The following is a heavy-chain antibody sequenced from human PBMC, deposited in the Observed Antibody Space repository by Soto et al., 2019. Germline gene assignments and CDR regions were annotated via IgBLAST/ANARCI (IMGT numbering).Heavy chain of an antibody. D-gene: IGHD3-22*01. J-gene: IGHJ4*02. CDR3: ARGNQGYYYDSSGYYHFDY. V-gene: IGHV1-18*01. Sequence: VSVKVSCKASGYTFTSYGISWVRQAPGQGLEWMGWISAYNGNTNYAQKLQGRVTMTTDTSTSTAYMELRSLRSDDTAVYYCARGNQGYYYDSSGYYHFDYWGQGTLVTVSS. CDR1: GYTFTSYG. CDR2: ISAYNGNT.